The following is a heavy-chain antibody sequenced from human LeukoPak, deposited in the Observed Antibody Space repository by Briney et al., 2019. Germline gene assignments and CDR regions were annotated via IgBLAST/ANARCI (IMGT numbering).Heavy chain of an antibody. Sequence: GGSLRLSCAASGFTFNSYNMNWVRQAPGKGLEWVSSISTSSSYIYYADSVKGRFTISRDNSKNTLYLQMNSLRAEDTAVYYCARIAAAYYFDYWGQGTLVTVSS. J-gene: IGHJ4*02. CDR3: ARIAAAYYFDY. V-gene: IGHV3-21*01. CDR1: GFTFNSYN. CDR2: ISTSSSYI. D-gene: IGHD6-13*01.